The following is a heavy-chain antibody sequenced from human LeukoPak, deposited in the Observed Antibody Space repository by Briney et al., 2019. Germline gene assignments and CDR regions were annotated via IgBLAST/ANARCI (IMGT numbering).Heavy chain of an antibody. J-gene: IGHJ4*02. CDR2: ISGSGGSK. V-gene: IGHV3-23*01. D-gene: IGHD6-19*01. CDR1: GFTFSSYA. CDR3: AKGDSSGWYSTGLGHYYFDY. Sequence: GGSLRLSCAASGFTFSSYAMSWVRQAPGKGLEWVSAISGSGGSKYYADSVKGRFTISRDNSKNTLYLQMHSLSAEDTAVYYCAKGDSSGWYSTGLGHYYFDYWGQGTLVTVSS.